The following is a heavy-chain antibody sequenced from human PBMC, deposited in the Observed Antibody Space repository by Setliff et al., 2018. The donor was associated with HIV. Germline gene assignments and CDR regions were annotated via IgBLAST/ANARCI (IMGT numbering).Heavy chain of an antibody. CDR3: ARDYSGWYYFDC. D-gene: IGHD6-19*01. Sequence: SETLSLTCTVSGGSISSYYWSWIRLPPGKGLEWIGYIYTSGITNYNPPLKSRVTMSVDTSKNQFSLKLSSVTAADTAVYYCARDYSGWYYFDCWGQGTLVTSPQ. CDR1: GGSISSYY. V-gene: IGHV4-4*08. CDR2: IYTSGIT. J-gene: IGHJ4*02.